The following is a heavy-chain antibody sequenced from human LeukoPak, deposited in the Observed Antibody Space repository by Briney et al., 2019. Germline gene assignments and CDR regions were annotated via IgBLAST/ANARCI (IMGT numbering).Heavy chain of an antibody. CDR3: ARQGCSGGSCYSPRALNWFDP. Sequence: SETLSLTCTVSGGSISSSSYYWGWIRQPPGKGLEWIGSIYYSGSTYYNPSLKSRVTISVDTSKNQFSLKLSSVTAADTAVHYCARQGCSGGSCYSPRALNWFDPWGQGTLVTVSS. CDR2: IYYSGST. V-gene: IGHV4-39*01. CDR1: GGSISSSSYY. J-gene: IGHJ5*02. D-gene: IGHD2-15*01.